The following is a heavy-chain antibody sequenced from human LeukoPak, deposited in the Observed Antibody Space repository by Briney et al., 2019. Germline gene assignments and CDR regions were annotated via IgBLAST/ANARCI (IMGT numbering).Heavy chain of an antibody. V-gene: IGHV3-23*01. Sequence: PGGSLRLSCVASGFIFSSYAMNWVRQAPGKGLEWVSVISATGGSTHYADSVKGRFTISRDNSKNTLYLQMNSLRAEDTAVYYCAKAATSGRTRDAFDIWGQGTMATVSS. J-gene: IGHJ3*02. D-gene: IGHD1-26*01. CDR1: GFIFSSYA. CDR3: AKAATSGRTRDAFDI. CDR2: ISATGGST.